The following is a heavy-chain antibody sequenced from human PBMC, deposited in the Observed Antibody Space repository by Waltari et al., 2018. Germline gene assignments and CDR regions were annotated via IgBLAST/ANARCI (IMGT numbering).Heavy chain of an antibody. CDR3: ARLASPEGLDV. V-gene: IGHV4-39*01. J-gene: IGHJ6*02. Sequence: QLQLQESGPGLVKPSETLSLMCTVSGGSITSSSFHWTWLRQPPGKGLEWIGSVYYTGSAFYNPSLKSRLTIASDTSGNQFSVQVRSVTAADTAVYYCARLASPEGLDVWGQGTTVTVSS. CDR2: VYYTGSA. CDR1: GGSITSSSFH.